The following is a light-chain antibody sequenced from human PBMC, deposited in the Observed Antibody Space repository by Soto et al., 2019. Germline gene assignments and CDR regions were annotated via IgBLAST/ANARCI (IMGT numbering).Light chain of an antibody. V-gene: IGKV1-5*03. CDR3: QQAFT. J-gene: IGKJ3*01. CDR1: QRISRW. Sequence: DIQMTQSPSTLSASVVDRVTITCRASQRISRWLAWYQQKPGKAPQLLIFKASTLESGVPSRFSGSGYGTEFNLTINILHPDDFATADSQQAFTCRPATKVEIK. CDR2: KAS.